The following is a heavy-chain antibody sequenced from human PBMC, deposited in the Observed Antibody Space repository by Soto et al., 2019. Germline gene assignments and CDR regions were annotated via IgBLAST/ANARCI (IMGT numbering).Heavy chain of an antibody. CDR1: GGSISSYY. D-gene: IGHD1-26*01. Sequence: QVQLQESGPGLVKPSETLSLTCTVSGGSISSYYWSWIRQPSGKGLEWIGYIYYSGSTNYNPSLKSRVTISVDTSKNQFSLKLSSVTAADTAVYYCARESLHAFDIWGQGTMVTVSS. CDR3: ARESLHAFDI. CDR2: IYYSGST. J-gene: IGHJ3*02. V-gene: IGHV4-59*01.